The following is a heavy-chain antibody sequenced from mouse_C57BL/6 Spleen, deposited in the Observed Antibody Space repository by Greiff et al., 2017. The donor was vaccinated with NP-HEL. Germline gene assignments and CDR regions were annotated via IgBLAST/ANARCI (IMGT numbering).Heavy chain of an antibody. CDR2: LSYSGST. D-gene: IGHD1-1*01. CDR1: GYSITSDY. V-gene: IGHV3-8*01. CDR3: ARMGATVVATDYAMDY. Sequence: EVQLQESGPGLAKPSQTLSLPCSVTGYSITSDYWNWIRKFPGNKLEYMGYLSYSGSTYYNPSLKSRISITRDTSKNQYYLQLNSMTTEDTATYDCARMGATVVATDYAMDYWGQGTSVTVSS. J-gene: IGHJ4*01.